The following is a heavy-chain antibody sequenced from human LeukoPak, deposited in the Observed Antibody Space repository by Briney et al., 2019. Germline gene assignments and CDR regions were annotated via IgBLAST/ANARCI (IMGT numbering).Heavy chain of an antibody. CDR2: INKNSGTI. D-gene: IGHD3-16*01. J-gene: IGHJ3*02. Sequence: GGSLRLSCAASGFTFDDYAMNWVRQAPGKGLEWVSGINKNSGTIGYADSVKGRSTISRDNAKNSLYLQMNSLRPEDTALYYCASDKGWYARHIWGQGTMVTVSS. CDR1: GFTFDDYA. V-gene: IGHV3-9*01. CDR3: ASDKGWYARHI.